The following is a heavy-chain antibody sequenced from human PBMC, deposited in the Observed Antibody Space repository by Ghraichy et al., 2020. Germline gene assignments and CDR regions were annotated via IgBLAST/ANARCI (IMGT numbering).Heavy chain of an antibody. D-gene: IGHD5-12*01. J-gene: IGHJ2*01. CDR1: GGSISTYY. CDR2: IYYSGST. CDR3: ARGGYDYRYFDL. Sequence: GSLRLSCTVSGGSISTYYWSWIRQPPGKRLEWIGYIYYSGSTNYNPSLKSRVTISVDTSKNQFSLKLTSVTAADTAVYYCARGGYDYRYFDLWGRGTLVTVSS. V-gene: IGHV4-59*01.